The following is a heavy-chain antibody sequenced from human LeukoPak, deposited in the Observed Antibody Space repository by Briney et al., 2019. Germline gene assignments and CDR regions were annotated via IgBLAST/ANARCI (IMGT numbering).Heavy chain of an antibody. Sequence: GGSLRLSCTASGFTFGDYAMSWVRQAPGKGLEWVLSISSSSSYIYYADSVKGRFTISRDNAKNSLYLQMNSLRAEDTAVYYCALQGHCSSTSCPLDYWGQGTLVTVSS. J-gene: IGHJ4*02. CDR1: GFTFGDYA. CDR2: ISSSSSYI. V-gene: IGHV3-21*01. CDR3: ALQGHCSSTSCPLDY. D-gene: IGHD2-2*01.